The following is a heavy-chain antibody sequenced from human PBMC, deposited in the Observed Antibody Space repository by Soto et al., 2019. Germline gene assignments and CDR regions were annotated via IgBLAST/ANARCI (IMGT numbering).Heavy chain of an antibody. CDR1: GFTFSTYS. J-gene: IGHJ4*02. V-gene: IGHV3-23*01. D-gene: IGHD1-1*01. CDR3: AKALNSRDDVQPFDY. Sequence: GGSLRLSCAASGFTFSTYSMNWVRQAPGRGLEWVSAISSSGGSTYYADSVKGRFTISRDNSKNTLYLQMNSLRAEDTAVYYCAKALNSRDDVQPFDYWGQGTLVTVSS. CDR2: ISSSGGST.